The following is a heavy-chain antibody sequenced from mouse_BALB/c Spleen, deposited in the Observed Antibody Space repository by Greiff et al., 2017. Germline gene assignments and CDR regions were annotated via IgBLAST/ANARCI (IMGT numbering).Heavy chain of an antibody. CDR2: ISSGGST. D-gene: IGHD1-1*01. CDR3: ARGHGSSPWFAY. Sequence: EVKLMESGGGLVKPGGSLKLSCAASGFTFSSYAMSWVRQTPEKRLEWVASISSGGSTYYPDSVKGRFTISRDNARNILYLQMSSLRSEDTAMYYCARGHGSSPWFAYWGQGTLVTVSA. V-gene: IGHV5-6-5*01. J-gene: IGHJ3*01. CDR1: GFTFSSYA.